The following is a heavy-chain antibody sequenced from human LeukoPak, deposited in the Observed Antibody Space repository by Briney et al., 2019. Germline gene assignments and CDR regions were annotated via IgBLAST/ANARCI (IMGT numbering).Heavy chain of an antibody. CDR3: ARDYQGGYGDKTVDY. V-gene: IGHV4-39*07. D-gene: IGHD5-18*01. Sequence: SETLSLTCTVSGGSISSNTYYWGWIRQPRGKGLEWIESIYYSGSNYYNPSLKSRVTISVDTSKTQFSLKLSSVTAADTAVYYCARDYQGGYGDKTVDYWGQGTLVTVSS. CDR1: GGSISSNTYY. J-gene: IGHJ4*02. CDR2: IYYSGSN.